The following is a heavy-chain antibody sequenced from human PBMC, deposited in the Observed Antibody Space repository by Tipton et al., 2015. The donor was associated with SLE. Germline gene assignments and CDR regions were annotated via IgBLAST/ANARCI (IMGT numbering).Heavy chain of an antibody. CDR3: ARAGGQWLVLG. J-gene: IGHJ4*02. V-gene: IGHV4-59*11. CDR1: GGSISSHY. CDR2: IYYSGST. Sequence: TLSLTCTVSGGSISSHYWSWIRQPPGKGLEWIGYIYYSGSTNYNPSPKSRVTISVDTSKNQFSLKLSSVTAADTALYYCARAGGQWLVLGWGQGTLVTVSS. D-gene: IGHD6-19*01.